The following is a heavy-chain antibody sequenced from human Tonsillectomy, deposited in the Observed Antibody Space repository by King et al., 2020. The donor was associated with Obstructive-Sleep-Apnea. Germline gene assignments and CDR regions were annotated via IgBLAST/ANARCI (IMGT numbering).Heavy chain of an antibody. J-gene: IGHJ4*02. D-gene: IGHD7-27*01. V-gene: IGHV4-59*01. CDR3: AGWDARSRHWGY. CDR2: IYYSGST. Sequence: QLQESGPGLVKPSETLSLTCTVSGGSISSYYWSWIRQPPGKGLEWIGYIYYSGSTNYNPSLKSRVTISVDTSKNQFSLKLSSVTAADTAVYYCAGWDARSRHWGYWGQGTLVTVSS. CDR1: GGSISSYY.